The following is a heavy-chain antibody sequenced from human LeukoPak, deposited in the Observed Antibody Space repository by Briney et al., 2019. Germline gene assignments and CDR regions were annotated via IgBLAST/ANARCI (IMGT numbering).Heavy chain of an antibody. CDR1: GFTFSSYA. CDR3: ARDFPFFDY. CDR2: ISYDGSNK. V-gene: IGHV3-30*04. Sequence: GRSLRLSCVASGFTFSSYAMHWVRQAPGKGLEWVAVISYDGSNKYYADSVRGRFTISRDNSKNTLYLQMNSLRAEDTAVYYCARDFPFFDYWGQGTLVTVSS. J-gene: IGHJ4*02.